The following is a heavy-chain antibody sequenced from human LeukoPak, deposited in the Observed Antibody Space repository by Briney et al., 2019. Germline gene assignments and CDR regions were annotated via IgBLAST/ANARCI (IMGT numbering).Heavy chain of an antibody. CDR3: ARGAQYYDFWSGYYTWYFDY. CDR2: ISSSSSYI. D-gene: IGHD3-3*01. Sequence: GGSLRLSCAASGFTFSSYAMSWVRQAPGKGLEWVSSISSSSSYIYYADSVKGRFTISRDNAKNSLYLQMNSLRAEDTAVYYCARGAQYYDFWSGYYTWYFDYWGQGTLVTVSS. J-gene: IGHJ4*02. CDR1: GFTFSSYA. V-gene: IGHV3-21*01.